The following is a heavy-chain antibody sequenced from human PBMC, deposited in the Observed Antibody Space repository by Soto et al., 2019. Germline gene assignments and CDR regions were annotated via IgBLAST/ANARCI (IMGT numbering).Heavy chain of an antibody. CDR2: IYASGSP. CDR1: GDSISSAYF. CDR3: ARGVGSSPPRY. V-gene: IGHV4-38-2*01. J-gene: IGHJ4*02. Sequence: KTSETLSLTCAVSGDSISSAYFWAWIRQPPGKGLEWIGYIYASGSPYYNPSLRSRVIISADTSKNQISLKLTSATAADTAVYYCARGVGSSPPRYWGRGTLVTVSS. D-gene: IGHD1-26*01.